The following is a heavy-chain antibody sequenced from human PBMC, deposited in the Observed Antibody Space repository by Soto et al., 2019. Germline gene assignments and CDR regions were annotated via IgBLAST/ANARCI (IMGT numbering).Heavy chain of an antibody. Sequence: QVQLVQSGAEVKKPGSSVKVSCKASGGTFSSYAISWVRQAPGQGLEWMGGIIPTFGTANYAQKFQGRVTITADESTSTAYMELSSLRSEDTAVYYCARDRCSGGSCYPGWFDPWGQGTLVTVSS. CDR1: GGTFSSYA. D-gene: IGHD2-15*01. V-gene: IGHV1-69*01. J-gene: IGHJ5*02. CDR2: IIPTFGTA. CDR3: ARDRCSGGSCYPGWFDP.